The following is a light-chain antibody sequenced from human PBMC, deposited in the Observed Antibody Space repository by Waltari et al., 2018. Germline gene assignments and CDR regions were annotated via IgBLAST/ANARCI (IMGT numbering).Light chain of an antibody. CDR3: SSYTTNTRV. Sequence: ALTQPASVSGPPGRSITTPGTGTGVALVMGNRASWYQQYPGKAPKLMIYDVSSRPSGVSDRFSGSKSGNTASLTISGLQVEDEADYYCSSYTTNTRVFGGGTKLTVL. CDR2: DVS. CDR1: GVALVMGNR. J-gene: IGLJ3*02. V-gene: IGLV2-14*03.